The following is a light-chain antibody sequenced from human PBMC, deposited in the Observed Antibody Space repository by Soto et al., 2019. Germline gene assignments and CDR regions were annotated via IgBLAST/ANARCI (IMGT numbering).Light chain of an antibody. CDR2: EVS. CDR3: NSYTSTTTLV. CDR1: SSDVGGYNY. J-gene: IGLJ2*01. V-gene: IGLV2-14*01. Sequence: QSALTQPASVSGSPGQSITISCTGTSSDVGGYNYVSWYQQYPGKAPKLMIYEVSNRPSGVSNRFSGSKSGNTASLVISGLQAEDEADYYCNSYTSTTTLVFGGGTKLTVL.